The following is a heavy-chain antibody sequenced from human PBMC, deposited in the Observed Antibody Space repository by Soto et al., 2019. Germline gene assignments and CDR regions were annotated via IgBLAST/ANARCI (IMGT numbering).Heavy chain of an antibody. V-gene: IGHV1-58*01. J-gene: IGHJ3*02. CDR3: AADYGYSSSSGTFDI. CDR2: IVVGSGNT. CDR1: GFTFTSSA. Sequence: SVKVSCKASGFTFTSSAVQWVRQARGQRLEWIGWIVVGSGNTNYAQKFQERVTTTRDMSTSTAYMELSSLRSEDTAVYYCAADYGYSSSSGTFDIWGQGTMVTVSS. D-gene: IGHD6-6*01.